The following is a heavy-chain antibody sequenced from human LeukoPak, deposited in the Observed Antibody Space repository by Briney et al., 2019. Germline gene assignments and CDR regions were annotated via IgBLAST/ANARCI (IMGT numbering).Heavy chain of an antibody. Sequence: TSETPSLTCTVSGGSISSGGYYWSWIRQHPGKGLEWIGYIYYSGSTCYNPSLKSRVTISVDTSKNQFSLKLSSVAAADTAVYYCARAGSAAAYYFDYWGQGTLVTVSS. J-gene: IGHJ4*02. CDR1: GGSISSGGYY. V-gene: IGHV4-31*03. D-gene: IGHD6-13*01. CDR2: IYYSGST. CDR3: ARAGSAAAYYFDY.